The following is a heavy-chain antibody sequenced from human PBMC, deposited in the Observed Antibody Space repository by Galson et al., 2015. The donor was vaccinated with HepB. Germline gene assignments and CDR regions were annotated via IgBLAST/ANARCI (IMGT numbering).Heavy chain of an antibody. CDR1: GFTFSSYG. Sequence: LRLSCAASGFTFSSYGMHWVRQAPGKGLEWVAVIWYDGSNKYYADSVKGRFTISRDNSKNTLYLQMNSLRAEDTAVYYCAREGGYDSLTCSGGSCYSDYFDYWGQGTLVTVSS. CDR3: AREGGYDSLTCSGGSCYSDYFDY. J-gene: IGHJ4*02. V-gene: IGHV3-33*01. CDR2: IWYDGSNK. D-gene: IGHD2-15*01.